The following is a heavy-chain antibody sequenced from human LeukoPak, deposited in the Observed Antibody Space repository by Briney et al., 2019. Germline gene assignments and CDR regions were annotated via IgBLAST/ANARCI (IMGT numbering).Heavy chain of an antibody. CDR3: ARVHCTNGVCYLFDY. D-gene: IGHD2-8*01. CDR1: GYTFTGYY. CDR2: INTNSGGT. Sequence: ASVKVSCKASGYTFTGYYMHWVRQAPGQGLEWMGRINTNSGGTNYAQKFQGRVTMTRDTYISTAYMELSRLRSDDTAVYYCARVHCTNGVCYLFDYWGQGTLVTVSS. J-gene: IGHJ4*02. V-gene: IGHV1-2*06.